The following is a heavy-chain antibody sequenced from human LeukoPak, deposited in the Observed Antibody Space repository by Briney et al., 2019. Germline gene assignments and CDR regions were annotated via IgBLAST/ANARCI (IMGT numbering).Heavy chain of an antibody. J-gene: IGHJ6*03. D-gene: IGHD4-17*01. CDR1: GGSFSGYY. Sequence: PSETLSLTCAVYGGSFSGYYWSWIRQPPGEELVWRGEINHSGSTIYNPSLKSRVTISVETSKNQFSLKLSSVTAADTAVYYCARGKLTVTTTYYYYMDVWGKGTTVTVSS. V-gene: IGHV4-34*01. CDR2: INHSGST. CDR3: ARGKLTVTTTYYYYMDV.